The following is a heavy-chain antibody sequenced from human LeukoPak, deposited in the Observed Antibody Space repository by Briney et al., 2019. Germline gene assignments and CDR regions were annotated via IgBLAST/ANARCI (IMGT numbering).Heavy chain of an antibody. D-gene: IGHD6-13*01. V-gene: IGHV3-23*01. J-gene: IGHJ4*02. CDR2: ISGSGGST. Sequence: GGSLRLSCAASGFTFSSYAMSWVRQAPGKGLEWVSAISGSGGSTYYADSVKGRFTISRDNSKNTLYLQMNSLRAEDTAAYYCAKGSSSSWYVFDYWGQGTLVTVSS. CDR3: AKGSSSSWYVFDY. CDR1: GFTFSSYA.